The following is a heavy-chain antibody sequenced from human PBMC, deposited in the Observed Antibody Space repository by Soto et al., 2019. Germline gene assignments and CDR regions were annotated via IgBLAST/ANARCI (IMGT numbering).Heavy chain of an antibody. J-gene: IGHJ6*02. CDR2: MNPNSGNT. CDR1: GDTFSSYD. CDR3: ARGRNGMDV. V-gene: IGHV1-8*01. Sequence: QVQLVQSGAEVKKPGASVKVSCNASGDTFSSYDIKWVRQATGQGLEWMGWMNPNSGNTGYAQKFQGRVTMTRNTSISTTYMELSSLRFEDTAVYYCARGRNGMDVWGQGTTVTVSS.